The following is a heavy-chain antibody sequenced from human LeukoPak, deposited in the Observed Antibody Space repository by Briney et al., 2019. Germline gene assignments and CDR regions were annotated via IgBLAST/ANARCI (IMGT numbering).Heavy chain of an antibody. J-gene: IGHJ5*02. Sequence: PSETLSLTCSVSGGSINRSTYCWGWIRQPPGKGLEWVGTIYYSGTTYYNPSLKSRVTISVDTSKNQFSLKLSSVTAADTAVYYCARDRGRMVYAVWFDPWGQGTLVTVSS. D-gene: IGHD2-8*01. CDR3: ARDRGRMVYAVWFDP. V-gene: IGHV4-39*07. CDR1: GGSINRSTYC. CDR2: IYYSGTT.